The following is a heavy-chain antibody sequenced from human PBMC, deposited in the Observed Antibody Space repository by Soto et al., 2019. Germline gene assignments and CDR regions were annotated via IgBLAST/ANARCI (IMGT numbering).Heavy chain of an antibody. D-gene: IGHD1-26*01. J-gene: IGHJ4*02. CDR1: GFNFGFFG. CDR2: ISGDGINT. V-gene: IGHV3-30*03. Sequence: ESGGDVVQPGKSLRLSCAASGFNFGFFGMHWVRQAPGKGLEWVAFISGDGINTQYADSVRGRFTLSRDYSRKTMYLQMDSLRDVDTALYYCARGNLSFDFDSWGLGTLVTVSS. CDR3: ARGNLSFDFDS.